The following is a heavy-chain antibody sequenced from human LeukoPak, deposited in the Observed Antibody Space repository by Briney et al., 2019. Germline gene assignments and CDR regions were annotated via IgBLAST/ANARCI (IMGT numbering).Heavy chain of an antibody. CDR1: GFTFSSYA. CDR3: AKAGHIVVVTAVHFDY. Sequence: GGSLRLSCAASGFTFSSYAMSWVRQAPGKGLEWVSAISGSGGSTYYADSVKGRFTISRDNSKNTLYLQMNSLRAEDTAVYYCAKAGHIVVVTAVHFDYWGQGTLVTVSS. V-gene: IGHV3-23*01. D-gene: IGHD2-21*02. J-gene: IGHJ4*02. CDR2: ISGSGGST.